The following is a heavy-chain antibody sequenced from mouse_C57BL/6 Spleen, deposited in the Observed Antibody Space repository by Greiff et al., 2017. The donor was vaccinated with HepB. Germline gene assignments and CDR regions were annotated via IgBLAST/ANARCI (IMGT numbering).Heavy chain of an antibody. CDR3: ARTGPLYYDYDGFAY. V-gene: IGHV1-53*01. D-gene: IGHD2-4*01. CDR1: GYTFTSYW. J-gene: IGHJ3*01. Sequence: QVQLKQPGTELVKPGASVKLSCKASGYTFTSYWMHWVKQRPGQGLEWIGNINPRNGGTNYNEKFKSKATLTVDKSSSTSYMQLSSLTSEDSAVYYFARTGPLYYDYDGFAYCVQVTLVTVSA. CDR2: INPRNGGT.